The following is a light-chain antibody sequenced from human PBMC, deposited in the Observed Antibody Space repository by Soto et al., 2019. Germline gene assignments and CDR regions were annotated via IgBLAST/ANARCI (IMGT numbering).Light chain of an antibody. V-gene: IGKV1D-12*01. CDR3: QQANSFPWT. CDR2: AAS. CDR1: QDISSSLGW. Sequence: DIQMTQSPSSLSASVGDRVTITCRASQDISSSLGWLAWFQQKPGKAPNLLIYAASILQSGVPSRFSGSGSGTDFTLTITYLQPEDFATYYCQQANSFPWTFGQGTKVEL. J-gene: IGKJ1*01.